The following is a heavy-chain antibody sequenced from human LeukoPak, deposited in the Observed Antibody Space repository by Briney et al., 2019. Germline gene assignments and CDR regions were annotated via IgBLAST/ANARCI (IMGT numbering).Heavy chain of an antibody. D-gene: IGHD3-10*01. V-gene: IGHV3-23*01. Sequence: GGSLRLSCAASGFTFSSSAMSWVRQAPGKGLEWVSSISGSADGTYYADSVKGRFTISRDNSKNTLHLHMNSLRVEDAAVYYCANSTMVRGVSWWFDPWGQGTLVTVSS. J-gene: IGHJ5*02. CDR1: GFTFSSSA. CDR2: ISGSADGT. CDR3: ANSTMVRGVSWWFDP.